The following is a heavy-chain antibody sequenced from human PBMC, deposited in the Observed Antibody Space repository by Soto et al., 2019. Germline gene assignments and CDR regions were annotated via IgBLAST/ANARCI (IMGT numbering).Heavy chain of an antibody. J-gene: IGHJ4*02. D-gene: IGHD2-15*01. CDR3: AREDGGGGRRHDF. V-gene: IGHV1-46*01. CDR1: GYTFAMHY. Sequence: QVQLVQSGAEVKKPGASVKISCKTSGYTFAMHYIHWVRQVPGQGLEWMGMINPSDGSTSYVQKFQGRVTMTRDTSATTVFLNMSRLTXHDTAVFYCAREDGGGGRRHDFWGQGTLVTVSS. CDR2: INPSDGST.